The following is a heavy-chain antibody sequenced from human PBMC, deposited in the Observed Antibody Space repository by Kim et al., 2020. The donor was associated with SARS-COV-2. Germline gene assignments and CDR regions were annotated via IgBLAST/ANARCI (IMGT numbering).Heavy chain of an antibody. D-gene: IGHD2-15*01. Sequence: GGSLRLSCAASGFTFSDYYMTWIRQAPGKGLEWISYISRSSSYTKYADSVKGRFTISRDNAKNSLYLQMNSLRAEDTAVYYCARVASGSTSWYYFDYWGQGTLVTVSS. J-gene: IGHJ4*02. CDR3: ARVASGSTSWYYFDY. CDR2: ISRSSSYT. V-gene: IGHV3-11*03. CDR1: GFTFSDYY.